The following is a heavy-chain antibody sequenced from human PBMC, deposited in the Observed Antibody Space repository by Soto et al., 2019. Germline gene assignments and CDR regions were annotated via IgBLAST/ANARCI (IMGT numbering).Heavy chain of an antibody. CDR2: IDHNGDT. D-gene: IGHD3-3*01. J-gene: IGHJ5*02. Sequence: QVQLQQWGAGLLRPSETLSLTCAVYGAPFSEYLWNWIRQPPGKGLEWIGEIDHNGDTNYNPSLGSQVTISVDTSRNEFSLRLTSVTAADTAVYFFAREADDSWSGNIGNWFDPWCLGTRVIVSS. CDR1: GAPFSEYL. V-gene: IGHV4-34*01. CDR3: AREADDSWSGNIGNWFDP.